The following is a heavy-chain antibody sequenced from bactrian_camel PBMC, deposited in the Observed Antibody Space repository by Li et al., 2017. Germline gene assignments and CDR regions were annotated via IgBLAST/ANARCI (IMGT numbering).Heavy chain of an antibody. CDR3: AADSVAWACKVDNDWPW. Sequence: DVQLVESGGGLVQPGGSLRLSCAASGFTSSTYVMYWVRQAPGREREGVATINSDGSTTYADSVKGRFAISRGTAGITLHLQMNSLKLEDTAMYYCAADSVAWACKVDNDWPWWGQGTQVTVS. CDR2: INSDGST. J-gene: IGHJ4*01. D-gene: IGHD4*01. V-gene: IGHV3S42*01. CDR1: GFTSSTYV.